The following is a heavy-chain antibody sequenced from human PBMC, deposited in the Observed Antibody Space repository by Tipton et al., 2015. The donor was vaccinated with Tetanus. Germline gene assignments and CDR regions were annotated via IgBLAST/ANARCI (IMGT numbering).Heavy chain of an antibody. J-gene: IGHJ3*02. CDR1: RFTFSSYS. D-gene: IGHD3/OR15-3a*01. CDR2: ISSSSSTI. CDR3: AKGLSFYAFDI. V-gene: IGHV3-48*04. Sequence: SLRLSCAASRFTFSSYSMNWVRQAPGKGLEWVSYISSSSSTIYYADSVKGRFTISRDNAENSLYLQMNSLRAEDTALYYCAKGLSFYAFDIWGQGTMVTVSS.